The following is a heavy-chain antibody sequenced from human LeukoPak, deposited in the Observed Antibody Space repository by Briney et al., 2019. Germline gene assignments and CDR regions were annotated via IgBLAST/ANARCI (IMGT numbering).Heavy chain of an antibody. Sequence: GGSLRLSCAASGFTFSSYAMSWVRQAPGKGLEWVAVIWYDGSNKYYADSVKGRFTISRDNFKNTLYLQMNSLRAEDTAVYYCARDHLGSGYYYYGMDVWGQGTTVTVSS. CDR2: IWYDGSNK. CDR3: ARDHLGSGYYYYGMDV. J-gene: IGHJ6*02. V-gene: IGHV3-33*08. CDR1: GFTFSSYA. D-gene: IGHD1-26*01.